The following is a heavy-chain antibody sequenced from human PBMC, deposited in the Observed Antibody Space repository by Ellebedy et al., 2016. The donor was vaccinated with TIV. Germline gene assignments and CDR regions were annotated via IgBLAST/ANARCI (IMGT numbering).Heavy chain of an antibody. J-gene: IGHJ4*02. CDR2: IKQDGSET. Sequence: ESLKISCAASGFTFSNYWMSWVRQAPGKGLEWVANIKQDGSETYYVDSVKGRFTISRDNAKNSLYLQMNSLRADDTAVYYCARSPYTGYSDLGFDYWGQGSLVTVSS. CDR3: ARSPYTGYSDLGFDY. CDR1: GFTFSNYW. D-gene: IGHD2-2*02. V-gene: IGHV3-7*01.